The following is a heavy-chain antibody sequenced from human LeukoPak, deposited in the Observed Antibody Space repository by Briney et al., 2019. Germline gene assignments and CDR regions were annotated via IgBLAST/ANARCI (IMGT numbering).Heavy chain of an antibody. CDR1: GFTFSSYD. CDR3: AREPNGDYDSSGHFDY. J-gene: IGHJ4*02. CDR2: ISYDGSNK. Sequence: GGSLRLSCAASGFTFSSYDMHWVRQAPGKGLEWVAVISYDGSNKYYADSVKGRFTISRDNSKNTLYLQMNSLRAEDTAVYFCAREPNGDYDSSGHFDYWGQGTLVTVSS. V-gene: IGHV3-30-3*01. D-gene: IGHD3-22*01.